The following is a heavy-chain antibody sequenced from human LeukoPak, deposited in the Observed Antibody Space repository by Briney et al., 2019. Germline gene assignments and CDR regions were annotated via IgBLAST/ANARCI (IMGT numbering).Heavy chain of an antibody. D-gene: IGHD3-3*01. J-gene: IGHJ3*02. CDR3: ASTTIFGVVITFGAFDI. Sequence: GGSLRLSCAASGFTFSSYEMNWVRQAPGKGLEWVSYISSSGSTIYYADSVKGRFTISRDNAKNSLYLQMNSLRAEDTAVYYCASTTIFGVVITFGAFDIWGQGTMVTVSS. V-gene: IGHV3-48*03. CDR1: GFTFSSYE. CDR2: ISSSGSTI.